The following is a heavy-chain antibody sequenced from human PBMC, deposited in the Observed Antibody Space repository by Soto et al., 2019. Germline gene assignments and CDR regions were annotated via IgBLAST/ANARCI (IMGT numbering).Heavy chain of an antibody. CDR2: IIPISGTA. CDR3: ASSQGSSTSLEIYYYYYYGMDV. D-gene: IGHD2-2*01. J-gene: IGHJ6*02. V-gene: IGHV1-69*01. CDR1: GGTFSSYC. Sequence: QVQLVQSGAEVKKPGSSVKVSCKASGGTFSSYCISWVRQAPGQGLEWMGGIIPISGTANYAQKFQGRVTITADESTSTAYMELSSLRSEDTDVYYCASSQGSSTSLEIYYYYYYGMDVWGQGTTVTVSS.